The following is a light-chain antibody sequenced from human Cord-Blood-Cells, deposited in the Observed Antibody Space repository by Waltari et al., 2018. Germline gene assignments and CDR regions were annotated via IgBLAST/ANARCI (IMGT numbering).Light chain of an antibody. Sequence: EIVMTQSPATLSVSPAESATLSCRASQSVSSNLAWYQQKPGQPPRLLIYGASTRATGIPARFSGSGSGTEFTLTISSLQSEDFAVYYCQQYNNWPPYTFGQGTKLEIK. CDR2: GAS. J-gene: IGKJ2*01. CDR3: QQYNNWPPYT. V-gene: IGKV3-15*01. CDR1: QSVSSN.